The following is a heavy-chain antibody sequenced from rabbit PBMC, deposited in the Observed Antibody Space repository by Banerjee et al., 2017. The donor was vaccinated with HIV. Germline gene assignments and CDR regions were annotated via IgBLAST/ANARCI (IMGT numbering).Heavy chain of an antibody. J-gene: IGHJ4*01. CDR2: IYTSSGST. CDR3: ARDLLPSSYDDYGDRNFNL. Sequence: QQQLEESGGGLVKPGGTLTLTCKASGIDFSSYYYMCWVRQAPGKGLELIACIYTSSGSTWYASWVNGRFTISRSTSLNTVDLKMTSLTAADTATYFCARDLLPSSYDDYGDRNFNLWGPGTLVTVS. CDR1: GIDFSSYYY. D-gene: IGHD2-1*01. V-gene: IGHV1S43*01.